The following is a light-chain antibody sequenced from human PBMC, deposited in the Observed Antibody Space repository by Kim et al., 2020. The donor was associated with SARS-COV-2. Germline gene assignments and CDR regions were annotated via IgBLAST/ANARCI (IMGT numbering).Light chain of an antibody. V-gene: IGKV2-28*01. CDR1: QSLLHSDGYNY. CDR2: LGS. J-gene: IGKJ3*01. Sequence: DIVMTQSPLSLPVTPGEPASISCRSSQSLLHSDGYNYLDWYLQKPGQSPQLLIYLGSNRASGVPDRFSGSGSGTDFTLKISRVEAEDVGVYYCMQALQNPVTFGPGTKVDIK. CDR3: MQALQNPVT.